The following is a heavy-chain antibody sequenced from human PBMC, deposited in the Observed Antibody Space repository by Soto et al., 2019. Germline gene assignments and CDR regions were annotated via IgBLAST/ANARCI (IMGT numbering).Heavy chain of an antibody. CDR1: DGSISSNY. D-gene: IGHD6-13*01. CDR3: ARYRREAVAGYTLDN. Sequence: PSETLSLTCTVSDGSISSNYWTWIRQPPGKGLEWIGYVYNSGSTNYNPSLKSRVTISEDTSKSQFSLKVNSMTAADTAVYYCARYRREAVAGYTLDNWGQGIFVTVSS. J-gene: IGHJ4*02. CDR2: VYNSGST. V-gene: IGHV4-59*01.